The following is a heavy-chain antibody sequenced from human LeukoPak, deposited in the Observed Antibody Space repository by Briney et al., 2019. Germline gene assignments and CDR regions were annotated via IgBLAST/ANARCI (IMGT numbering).Heavy chain of an antibody. V-gene: IGHV3-7*01. Sequence: PSETLSLTCAVYGGSFSGYYWSWIRQPPGKGPEWAANMNIDGGEKYYADSVKGRFSISRDNARNSVYLQMASLRVEDTAVYYCARDPVEWELLLDYWGQGTLVTVSS. J-gene: IGHJ4*02. CDR2: MNIDGGEK. D-gene: IGHD1-26*01. CDR3: ARDPVEWELLLDY. CDR1: GGSFSGYY.